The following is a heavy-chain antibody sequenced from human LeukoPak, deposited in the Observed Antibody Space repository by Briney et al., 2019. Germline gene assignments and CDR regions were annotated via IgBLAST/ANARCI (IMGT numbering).Heavy chain of an antibody. CDR3: ANEAYGSGSYYTDY. J-gene: IGHJ4*02. CDR2: IYSGGST. D-gene: IGHD3-10*01. Sequence: GGPLRLSCAASGFTVSSYYMSWVRQAPGKGLEWVSVIYSGGSTYYADSVKGRFTISRDNSKNTLYLQMNSLRAKDTAVYYCANEAYGSGSYYTDYWGQGTLVTVSS. V-gene: IGHV3-66*01. CDR1: GFTVSSYY.